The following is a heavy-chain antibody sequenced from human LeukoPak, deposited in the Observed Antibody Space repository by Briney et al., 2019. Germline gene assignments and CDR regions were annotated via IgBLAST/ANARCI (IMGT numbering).Heavy chain of an antibody. D-gene: IGHD2-21*02. CDR2: IIPIFGTA. Sequence: SVKVSCKASGGTFSGYAIGWVRQAPGQGLEWMGGIIPIFGTANYAQKFQGRVTITADESTSTAYMELSSLRSEDTAVYYCARVRVRGDYWFDPWGQGTLVTVSS. CDR1: GGTFSGYA. CDR3: ARVRVRGDYWFDP. V-gene: IGHV1-69*13. J-gene: IGHJ5*02.